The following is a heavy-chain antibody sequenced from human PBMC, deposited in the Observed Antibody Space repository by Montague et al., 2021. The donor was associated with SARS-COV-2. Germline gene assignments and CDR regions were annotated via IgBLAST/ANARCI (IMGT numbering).Heavy chain of an antibody. CDR3: ARAIVDVTMMGVVMTGVEHYFDF. J-gene: IGHJ4*02. Sequence: SETLSLTCAVYGGSFSGYYWSWIRQPPGKGLEWIGDINHSGSTNYNPSLKSRVSISVDTSKNQFSLKLSSVTAADTAVYYCARAIVDVTMMGVVMTGVEHYFDFWGQGTLVTVSS. D-gene: IGHD3-22*01. CDR1: GGSFSGYY. V-gene: IGHV4-34*01. CDR2: INHSGST.